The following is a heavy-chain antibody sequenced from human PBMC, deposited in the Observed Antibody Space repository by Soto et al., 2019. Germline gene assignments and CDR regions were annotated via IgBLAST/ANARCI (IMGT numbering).Heavy chain of an antibody. CDR1: CGSINSVNYY. Sequence: QVQLQESGPGLVKPSQTLSLTCSVSCGSINSVNYYWSWIHQHPGKGLEWIGYIYYRGSTHYNPSLKSRVTSSVDTSENQSSLKLSSVTAADTAVNYCAREGGDGVDYWGQGTLVTVSS. CDR2: IYYRGST. D-gene: IGHD3-16*01. J-gene: IGHJ4*02. CDR3: AREGGDGVDY. V-gene: IGHV4-31*03.